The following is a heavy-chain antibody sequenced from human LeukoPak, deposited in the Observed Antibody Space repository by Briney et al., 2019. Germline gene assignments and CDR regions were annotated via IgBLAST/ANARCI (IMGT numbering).Heavy chain of an antibody. V-gene: IGHV3-21*01. CDR2: ISSSSSYI. CDR1: EFTFSNYA. Sequence: GGSLRLSCAASEFTFSNYAMNWVRQAPGKGLEWVSSISSSSSYIYYADSVKGRFTISRDNAKNSLYLQMNSLRAEDTAVYYCARLEGELRYFDWLLYGFDYWGQGTLVTVSS. J-gene: IGHJ4*02. D-gene: IGHD3-9*01. CDR3: ARLEGELRYFDWLLYGFDY.